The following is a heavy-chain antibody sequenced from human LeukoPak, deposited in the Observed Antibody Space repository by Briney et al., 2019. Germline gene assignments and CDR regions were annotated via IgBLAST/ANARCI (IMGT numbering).Heavy chain of an antibody. CDR1: GGSISSSSYY. CDR2: IYYSGST. CDR3: ARGRVAAAISQAHYYFDY. V-gene: IGHV4-39*07. J-gene: IGHJ4*02. D-gene: IGHD6-13*01. Sequence: SETLSLTCSVSGGSISSSSYYWGWIRQPPGKGLEWIGSIYYSGSTYYNPSLKSRVTISVDTSRNQFSLKLSSVTAADTAVYYCARGRVAAAISQAHYYFDYWGQGTLVTVSS.